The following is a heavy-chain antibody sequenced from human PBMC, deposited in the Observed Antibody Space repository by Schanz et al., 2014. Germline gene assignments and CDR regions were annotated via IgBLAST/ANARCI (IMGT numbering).Heavy chain of an antibody. J-gene: IGHJ3*01. D-gene: IGHD3-22*01. CDR2: ISGSSSTK. Sequence: EVQLVESGGGLAQPGGSLRLSCAASGITFSGYSMNWVRQAPGKGLEWVSYISGSSSTKYYADSVKGRFTISRDNGKTSLFLQINTRGAEATAFFCCARDYESAFSSPRHDAFDVWGQGTVVTVSS. CDR3: ARDYESAFSSPRHDAFDV. CDR1: GITFSGYS. V-gene: IGHV3-48*01.